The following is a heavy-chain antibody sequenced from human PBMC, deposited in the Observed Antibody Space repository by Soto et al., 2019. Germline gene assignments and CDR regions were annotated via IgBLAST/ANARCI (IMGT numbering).Heavy chain of an antibody. V-gene: IGHV3-23*01. CDR3: ARGVGGQQLVVGYYYGMDV. D-gene: IGHD6-13*01. J-gene: IGHJ6*02. CDR2: ISGDGGTT. CDR1: GLTFSSYA. Sequence: ELQVLESGGGLVQPGGSLRLSCAASGLTFSSYAMTWVRQAPGKGLEWVSAISGDGGTTYYADSVKGRFTISRDNSKNTLYMQLSSLRAEDTAVYYCARGVGGQQLVVGYYYGMDVWGQGTTVTVSS.